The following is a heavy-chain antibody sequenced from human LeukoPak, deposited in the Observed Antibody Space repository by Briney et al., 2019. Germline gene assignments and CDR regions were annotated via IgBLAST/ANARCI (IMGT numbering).Heavy chain of an antibody. CDR2: IYTSGST. D-gene: IGHD3-3*01. CDR3: ARDPYYDFWSGYYSPAFGI. V-gene: IGHV4-61*02. Sequence: SETLSLTCTVSGGSISSGSYYWSWIRQPAGKGLEWIGRIYTSGSTNYNPSLKSRVTISVDTSKNQFSLKLSSVTAADTAVYYCARDPYYDFWSGYYSPAFGIWGQGTRVTVSS. J-gene: IGHJ3*02. CDR1: GGSISSGSYY.